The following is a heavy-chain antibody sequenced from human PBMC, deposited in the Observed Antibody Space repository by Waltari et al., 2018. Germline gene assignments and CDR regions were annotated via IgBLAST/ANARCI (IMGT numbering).Heavy chain of an antibody. V-gene: IGHV3-7*01. CDR1: GFRFSSYW. D-gene: IGHD6-6*01. CDR3: ARDSTRQFDY. J-gene: IGHJ4*02. Sequence: EVQLVESGGGLVQPGGSLRLSCAASGFRFSSYWMTWVRQAPGKGLEWVASINEDGSEKQYVDSVKGRFTISRDNAKNSLYLQMNSLRADDTAVYYCARDSTRQFDYWGQGTLVTVSS. CDR2: INEDGSEK.